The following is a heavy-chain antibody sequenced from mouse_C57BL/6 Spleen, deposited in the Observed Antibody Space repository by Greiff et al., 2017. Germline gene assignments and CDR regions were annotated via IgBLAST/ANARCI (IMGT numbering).Heavy chain of an antibody. D-gene: IGHD2-5*01. CDR1: GYSFTSYY. CDR3: ARYYSNYGDY. Sequence: QVQLKQSGPELVKPGASVKISCKASGYSFTSYYIHWVKQRPGQGLEWIGWIYPGSGNTKYNEKFKGKATLTADTSSSTAYMQLSSLTSEDSAVYYCARYYSNYGDYWGQGTTLTVSS. V-gene: IGHV1-66*01. CDR2: IYPGSGNT. J-gene: IGHJ2*01.